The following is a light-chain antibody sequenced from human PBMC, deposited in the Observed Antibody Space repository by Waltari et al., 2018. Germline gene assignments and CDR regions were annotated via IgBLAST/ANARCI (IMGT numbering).Light chain of an antibody. Sequence: SYELTQPPSVSVSPGQTASITCSGDKLGDKYACWYQQKPGQSPVVVIYQDTKRPSGIPWRFSGSNSGNTATLTISETQAMDESDYYCQAWDSNSYVFGTGTKVTVL. CDR3: QAWDSNSYV. J-gene: IGLJ1*01. CDR1: KLGDKY. V-gene: IGLV3-1*01. CDR2: QDT.